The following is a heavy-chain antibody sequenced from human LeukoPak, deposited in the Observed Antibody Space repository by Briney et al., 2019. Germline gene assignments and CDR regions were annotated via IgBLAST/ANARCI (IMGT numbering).Heavy chain of an antibody. D-gene: IGHD3-10*01. CDR2: IHSGGNT. CDR1: GFIVSSNY. J-gene: IGHJ6*03. CDR3: AKNYGSGSSVKYYYYMDV. Sequence: GGSLRLSCEASGFIVSSNYVTWVRQAPGRGLEWVSVIHSGGNTYYADSVKGRFTISRDNSKNTLYLQMNSLRAEDTAVYYCAKNYGSGSSVKYYYYMDVWGKGTTVTVSS. V-gene: IGHV3-53*01.